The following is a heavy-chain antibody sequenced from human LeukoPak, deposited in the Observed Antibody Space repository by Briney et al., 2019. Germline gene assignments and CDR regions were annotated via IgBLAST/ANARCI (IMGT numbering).Heavy chain of an antibody. V-gene: IGHV3-9*01. CDR3: AREAGYYDSSGYYYFDY. J-gene: IGHJ4*02. Sequence: GRSLRLSCAASGFAFDDYAMPWVRHAPGKGLEWVSGISWNSGSIGYADSVKGRFTISRDNAKNSLYLQMNSLRAEDTALYYCAREAGYYDSSGYYYFDYWGQGTLVTVSS. D-gene: IGHD3-22*01. CDR2: ISWNSGSI. CDR1: GFAFDDYA.